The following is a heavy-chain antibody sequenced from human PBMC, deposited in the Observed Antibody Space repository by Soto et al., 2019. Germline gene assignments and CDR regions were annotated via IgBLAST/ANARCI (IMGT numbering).Heavy chain of an antibody. CDR3: ARSLGARDAFDI. J-gene: IGHJ3*02. D-gene: IGHD1-26*01. CDR2: IIPILGIA. V-gene: IGHV1-69*10. Sequence: SVKVSCKASGGSFSSYAISLVRQAPGQGLEWMGGIIPILGIANYAQKFQGRVTITADKSTSTAYMELSSLRSEDTAVYYCARSLGARDAFDIWGQGTMVTVSS. CDR1: GGSFSSYA.